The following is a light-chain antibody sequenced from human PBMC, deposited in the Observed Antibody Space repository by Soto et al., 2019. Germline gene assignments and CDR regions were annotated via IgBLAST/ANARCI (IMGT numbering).Light chain of an antibody. CDR1: QSVTRNY. J-gene: IGKJ2*01. CDR2: GAS. CDR3: QQYENSPYT. Sequence: EIVLTQSLGTLSLSPGERATLSCRASQSVTRNYLAWYQQKPGQAPRLLIYGASSRATGIPDRFSGSGSGADFTLTISRLEPEDFEVYYCQQYENSPYTFGQGTQLEIK. V-gene: IGKV3-20*01.